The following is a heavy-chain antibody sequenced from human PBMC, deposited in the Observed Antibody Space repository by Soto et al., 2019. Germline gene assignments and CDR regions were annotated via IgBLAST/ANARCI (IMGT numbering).Heavy chain of an antibody. J-gene: IGHJ4*02. Sequence: PGGSLRLSCAASGFTFSSYGMHWVRQAPGKGLEWVAVISYDGSNKYYADSVKGRFTISRDNSKNTLYLQMNSLRAEDTAVYYCAKGELGAAAVNPFDYWGQGTLVTVSS. CDR2: ISYDGSNK. CDR3: AKGELGAAAVNPFDY. V-gene: IGHV3-30*18. D-gene: IGHD6-13*01. CDR1: GFTFSSYG.